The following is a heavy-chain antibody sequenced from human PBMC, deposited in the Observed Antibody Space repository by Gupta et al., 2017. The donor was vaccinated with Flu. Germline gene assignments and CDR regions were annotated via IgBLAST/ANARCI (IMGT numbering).Heavy chain of an antibody. D-gene: IGHD2-2*01. J-gene: IGHJ4*02. V-gene: IGHV4-4*07. CDR3: ARDCCCTYSV. CDR2: IYSSGST. Sequence: WSWIRQPAGKGLEWIGRIYSSGSTNYNPSLNSRVTMFVDTSKNQFSLKLSSVAAADTAVYYCARDCCCTYSVWGQGTLVTVSS.